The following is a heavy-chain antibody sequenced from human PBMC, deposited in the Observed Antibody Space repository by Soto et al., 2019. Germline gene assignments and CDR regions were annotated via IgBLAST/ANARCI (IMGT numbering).Heavy chain of an antibody. Sequence: QVQLQQWGAGLLKPSETLSLTCAVYGGSFNGYYWSWIRQPPGKGLEWIGEINHSGSTNYNSSLKSRVTISVDTSKNQFSLQLSSVTAADTAVYYCARGGKQQLVRSQYFDLWGRGTLVSVSS. CDR3: ARGGKQQLVRSQYFDL. CDR1: GGSFNGYY. V-gene: IGHV4-34*01. J-gene: IGHJ2*01. CDR2: INHSGST. D-gene: IGHD6-13*01.